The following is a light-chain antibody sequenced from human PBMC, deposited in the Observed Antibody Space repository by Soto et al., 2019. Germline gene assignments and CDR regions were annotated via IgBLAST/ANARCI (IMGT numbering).Light chain of an antibody. J-gene: IGLJ3*02. CDR1: SNDVGSYNL. V-gene: IGLV2-23*02. CDR2: EVS. CDR3: CSYASSSTWV. Sequence: QSALTQPASVSGSPGQSITISCTGTSNDVGSYNLVSWYQQHPGKAPKLMIYEVSKRPSGVSNRFSGSKSGNTASLTISGLQAEDEADYYFCSYASSSTWVFGGGTKLTVL.